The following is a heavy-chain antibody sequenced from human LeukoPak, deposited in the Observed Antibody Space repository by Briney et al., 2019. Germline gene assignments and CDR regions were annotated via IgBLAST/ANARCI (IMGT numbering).Heavy chain of an antibody. CDR2: IYHSGST. J-gene: IGHJ5*02. CDR3: ARVMGIRWFDP. CDR1: GGSNSSGGYS. D-gene: IGHD1-14*01. Sequence: SQTLSLTCAVSGGSNSSGGYSWSWIRQPPGKGLEWIGYIYHSGSTYYNPSLKSRVTISVDRSKNQFSLKLSSVTAADTAVYYCARVMGIRWFDPWGQGTLVTVSS. V-gene: IGHV4-30-2*01.